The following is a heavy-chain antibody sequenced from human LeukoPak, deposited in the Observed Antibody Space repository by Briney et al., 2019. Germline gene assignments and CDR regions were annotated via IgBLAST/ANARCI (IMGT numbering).Heavy chain of an antibody. CDR1: GGTFSSYA. J-gene: IGHJ1*01. CDR2: IIPIFGTA. CDR3: ARDYGDYGLRYFQH. Sequence: SVTVSCKASGGTFSSYAISWVRQAPGQGLEWMGGIIPIFGTANYAQKFQGRVTITADESTSTAYMELSSLRSEDTAVYYCARDYGDYGLRYFQHWGQGTLVTVSS. V-gene: IGHV1-69*01. D-gene: IGHD4-17*01.